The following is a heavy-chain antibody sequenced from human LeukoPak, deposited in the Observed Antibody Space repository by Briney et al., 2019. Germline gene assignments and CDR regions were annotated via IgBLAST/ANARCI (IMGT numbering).Heavy chain of an antibody. D-gene: IGHD6-13*01. CDR2: ISGSSNYI. V-gene: IGHV3-21*04. CDR3: AKGWVVAAAFDY. Sequence: PGGSLRLSCAVSGFIFSDYSINWVRQAPGKGLEWVSYISGSSNYIYYADSVKGRFTISRDSAKNSVYLQMNSLRAEDTAVYYCAKGWVVAAAFDYWGQGTLVTVSS. CDR1: GFIFSDYS. J-gene: IGHJ4*02.